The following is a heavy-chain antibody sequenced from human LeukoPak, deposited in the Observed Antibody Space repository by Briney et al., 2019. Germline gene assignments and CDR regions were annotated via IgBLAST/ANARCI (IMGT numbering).Heavy chain of an antibody. CDR1: GFTFSSYA. CDR3: AKEPNDFWSGFLYYFDY. CDR2: ISGSGGST. V-gene: IGHV3-23*01. Sequence: GGSLRLSCAASGFTFSSYAISWVRQAPGKVLEWVSAISGSGGSTYYADSVKGRFTISRDNSKNTLYLQMNSLRAEDTAVYYCAKEPNDFWSGFLYYFDYWGQGTLVTVSS. D-gene: IGHD3-3*01. J-gene: IGHJ4*02.